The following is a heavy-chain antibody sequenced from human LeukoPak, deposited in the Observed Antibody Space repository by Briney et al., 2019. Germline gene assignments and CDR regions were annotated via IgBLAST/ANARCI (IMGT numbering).Heavy chain of an antibody. J-gene: IGHJ4*02. V-gene: IGHV3-33*01. D-gene: IGHD6-19*01. CDR2: IWYDGSNK. CDR3: ARSRYSSGCFDY. CDR1: GFTFSSYG. Sequence: GGSLRLSCAASGFTFSSYGMPWVRQAPGKGLEWVAVIWYDGSNKYYADSVKGRFTISRDNSKNTLYLQMNSLRAEDTAVYYCARSRYSSGCFDYWGQGTLVTVSS.